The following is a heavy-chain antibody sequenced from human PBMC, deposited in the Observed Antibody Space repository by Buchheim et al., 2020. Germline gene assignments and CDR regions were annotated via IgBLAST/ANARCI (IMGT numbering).Heavy chain of an antibody. CDR1: GFTFSIYA. Sequence: QVQLVESGGGVVQPGRSLRLSCAASGFTFSIYAMHWVRQAPGKGLEWVAVISYDGSNKYHADSVKGGFTISRDSSKNTLYLQMNSLRAEDTAVYYCARDVYSSSRYYYGMDVWGQGTT. J-gene: IGHJ6*02. D-gene: IGHD6-6*01. CDR3: ARDVYSSSRYYYGMDV. CDR2: ISYDGSNK. V-gene: IGHV3-30*04.